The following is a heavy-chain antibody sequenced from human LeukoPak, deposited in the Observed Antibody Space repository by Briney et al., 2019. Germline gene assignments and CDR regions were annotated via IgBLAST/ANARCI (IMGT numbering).Heavy chain of an antibody. J-gene: IGHJ6*02. CDR3: ARVDRDVGATGYGMDV. CDR2: IYYSGST. CDR1: GGSISSSSYY. V-gene: IGHV4-39*01. D-gene: IGHD1-26*01. Sequence: SETLSLTCTVSGGSISSSSYYWGWIRQPPGKGLEWIGSIYYSGSTYYNPSLKSRVTISVDTSKNQFSLKLSSVTAADTAVYYCARVDRDVGATGYGMDVWGQGTTVTVSS.